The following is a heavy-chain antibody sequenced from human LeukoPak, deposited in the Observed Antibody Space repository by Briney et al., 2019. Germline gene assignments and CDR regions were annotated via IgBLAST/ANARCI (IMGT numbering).Heavy chain of an antibody. CDR3: ARGFYVPAAMRHAFDI. CDR1: GYTFTGYY. J-gene: IGHJ3*02. D-gene: IGHD2-2*01. V-gene: IGHV1-2*02. CDR2: INPNSGGT. Sequence: ASVKVSCKASGYTFTGYYMHWVRQAPGQGLEWMGWINPNSGGTNYAQKFQGRVTITRNTSISTAYMELSSLRSEDTAVYYCARGFYVPAAMRHAFDIWGQGTMVTVSS.